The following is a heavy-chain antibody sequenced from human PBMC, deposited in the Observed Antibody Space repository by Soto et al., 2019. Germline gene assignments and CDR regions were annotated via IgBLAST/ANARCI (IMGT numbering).Heavy chain of an antibody. J-gene: IGHJ6*02. CDR3: ARVLYYGSGSYSPYGMDV. Sequence: QVQLVQSGAEVQKPGSSVKVSCKTSGVSFNNNGIGWVRQAPGHGLEWMGGVSPPFRTSNYARKFQGRIWITADSSTGTVNMELSSLTSEDTAQYYCARVLYYGSGSYSPYGMDVWGQGTTVTVSS. D-gene: IGHD3-10*01. V-gene: IGHV1-69*01. CDR1: GVSFNNNG. CDR2: VSPPFRTS.